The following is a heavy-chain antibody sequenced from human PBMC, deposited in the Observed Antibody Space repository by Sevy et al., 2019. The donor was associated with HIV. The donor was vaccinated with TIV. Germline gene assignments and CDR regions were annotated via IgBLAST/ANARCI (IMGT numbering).Heavy chain of an antibody. CDR3: ARGSQYYYYAMDV. Sequence: SETLSLTCTVSGDSISSSYWSWIRRPPGKGLEWIGCIYYSGITNYNPSLKSRVTISSDMSKNQFSLKLSSVTAADTAVYYSARGSQYYYYAMDVWGQGTTVTVSS. CDR2: IYYSGIT. V-gene: IGHV4-59*01. J-gene: IGHJ6*02. CDR1: GDSISSSY.